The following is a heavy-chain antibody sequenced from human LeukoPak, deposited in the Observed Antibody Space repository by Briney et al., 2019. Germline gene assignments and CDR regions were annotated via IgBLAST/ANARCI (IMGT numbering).Heavy chain of an antibody. Sequence: SETLSLTCAVYGGSFSDYYWSWIRQPPGKGLEWIGEINHSGSTNYNPSLKSRVTISVDTSKNQFSLKLSSVTAADTAVYYCARARITMVRGASHPNWFDPWGQGTLVTVSS. D-gene: IGHD3-10*01. V-gene: IGHV4-34*01. CDR2: INHSGST. J-gene: IGHJ5*02. CDR3: ARARITMVRGASHPNWFDP. CDR1: GGSFSDYY.